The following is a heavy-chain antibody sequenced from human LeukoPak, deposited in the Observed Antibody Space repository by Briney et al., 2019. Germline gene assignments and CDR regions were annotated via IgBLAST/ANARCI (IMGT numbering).Heavy chain of an antibody. V-gene: IGHV3-9*01. CDR3: TSGSGWLIDY. CDR2: ISWNSGSI. Sequence: GRSLRLSCAASGFTFDDYAMHWVRQAPGKGLEWVSGISWNSGSIGYADSVKGRFTISRDNAKNSLYLQMNSLRAEDTAVYYCTSGSGWLIDYWGQGTLVTVTS. J-gene: IGHJ4*02. CDR1: GFTFDDYA. D-gene: IGHD6-19*01.